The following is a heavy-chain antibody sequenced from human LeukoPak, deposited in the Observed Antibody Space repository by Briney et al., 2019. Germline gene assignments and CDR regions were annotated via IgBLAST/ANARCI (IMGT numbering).Heavy chain of an antibody. J-gene: IGHJ4*02. V-gene: IGHV3-23*01. CDR1: GFTFSNYA. CDR3: AKYHGGTYSSGPVYFDY. D-gene: IGHD6-19*01. Sequence: GGSLRLSCAASGFTFSNYAMSWVRQAPGKGLEWVSSISNSGGSTYHADSVKGRFTISRDNSRNTLYLQMSSLRAEDTAVYYCAKYHGGTYSSGPVYFDYWGQGTLVTVSS. CDR2: ISNSGGST.